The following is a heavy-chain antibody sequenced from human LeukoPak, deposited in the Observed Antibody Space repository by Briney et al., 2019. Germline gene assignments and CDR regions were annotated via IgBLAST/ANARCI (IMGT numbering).Heavy chain of an antibody. V-gene: IGHV3-23*01. Sequence: QPGGSLRLSCSASGFTFSSYAMSWVRQAPGKGLEWVSAISGSGGSTYYADSVKGRFTISRDNSKNTLYLQMNSLRAEDTAVYYCAKDLRAVTSPRAEFDYWGQGTLVTVSS. D-gene: IGHD4-17*01. CDR2: ISGSGGST. CDR3: AKDLRAVTSPRAEFDY. J-gene: IGHJ4*02. CDR1: GFTFSSYA.